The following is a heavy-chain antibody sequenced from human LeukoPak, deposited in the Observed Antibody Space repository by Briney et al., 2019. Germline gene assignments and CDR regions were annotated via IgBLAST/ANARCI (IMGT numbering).Heavy chain of an antibody. CDR1: GFTFSSYA. CDR3: AKPYGGNLADGFDI. Sequence: EPAGSLRLSCAASGFTFSSYAMSWVRQAPGKGLEWVSAITGGGSTYYADSVKGRFTISRDNSKNTLSLQMSSLRAEDTAIYYCAKPYGGNLADGFDIWGQGTMVTVSS. J-gene: IGHJ3*02. D-gene: IGHD4-23*01. V-gene: IGHV3-23*01. CDR2: ITGGGST.